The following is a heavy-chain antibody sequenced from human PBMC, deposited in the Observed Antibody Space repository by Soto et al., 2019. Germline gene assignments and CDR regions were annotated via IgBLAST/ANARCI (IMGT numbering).Heavy chain of an antibody. D-gene: IGHD3-10*01. CDR2: MNPNSGNT. CDR3: ARGLIYYGSGAQPSDYYYYMDV. Sequence: ASVKVSCKASGYSFTSYDINWVRQATGQGLEWMGWMNPNSGNTGYAQKFQGRVTMTRNTSISTAYMELSSLRSEDTAVYYCARGLIYYGSGAQPSDYYYYMDVWGKGTTVTVSS. J-gene: IGHJ6*03. V-gene: IGHV1-8*01. CDR1: GYSFTSYD.